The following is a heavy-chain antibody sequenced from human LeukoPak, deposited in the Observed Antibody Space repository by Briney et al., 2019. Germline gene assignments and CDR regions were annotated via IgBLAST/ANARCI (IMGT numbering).Heavy chain of an antibody. CDR1: EFTFSSYW. D-gene: IGHD6-19*01. V-gene: IGHV3-7*03. Sequence: GGSLRLSCAASEFTFSSYWMNWVRQAPGKGLEWVANIKQDGSEKYYVDSVKGRFIISRDNARNSLYLQMNSLRAEDMALYYCAKGGIAVAGTWFDPWGQGTLVTVSS. CDR3: AKGGIAVAGTWFDP. J-gene: IGHJ5*02. CDR2: IKQDGSEK.